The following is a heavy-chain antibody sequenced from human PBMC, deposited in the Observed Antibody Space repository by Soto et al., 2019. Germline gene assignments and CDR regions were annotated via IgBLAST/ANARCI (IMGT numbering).Heavy chain of an antibody. V-gene: IGHV4-59*01. CDR3: ATSTNYYDSSGYYYRGPFDY. J-gene: IGHJ4*02. CDR1: GGSISSYY. D-gene: IGHD3-22*01. Sequence: SETLYLTCTVSGGSISSYYWSWIRQPPGKGLEWIGYIYYSGSTNYNPSLKSRVTISVDTSKNQFSLKLSSVTAADTAVYYCATSTNYYDSSGYYYRGPFDYWGQGTLVTVS. CDR2: IYYSGST.